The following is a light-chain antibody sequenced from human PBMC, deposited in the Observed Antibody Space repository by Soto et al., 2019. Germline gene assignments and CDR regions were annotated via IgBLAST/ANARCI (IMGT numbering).Light chain of an antibody. CDR1: NIGGKS. J-gene: IGLJ2*01. CDR2: NDG. CDR3: RVWVSNADPYLV. Sequence: SYELTQPPSVSVAPGKTARITCGGNNIGGKSVHWYQWKPGQAPVLIIYNDGDRPSGIPERFSGSNSGNTATLTVSRVEAGDEADFYCRVWVSNADPYLVFGGGPKLPVL. V-gene: IGLV3-21*04.